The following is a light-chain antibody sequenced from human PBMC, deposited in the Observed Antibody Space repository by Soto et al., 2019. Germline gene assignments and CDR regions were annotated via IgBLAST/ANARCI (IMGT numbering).Light chain of an antibody. J-gene: IGKJ1*01. CDR2: DSS. CDR1: QSVSSN. Sequence: EIVMTQSPATLSVSPGERATLSCRASQSVSSNLDWYQQKPGQAPRLLIYDSSTRATGIPARFSGSGSGTEFTLTISSLQSEDFAIYYCQQYNNWPETFGQGTKVEIK. CDR3: QQYNNWPET. V-gene: IGKV3-15*01.